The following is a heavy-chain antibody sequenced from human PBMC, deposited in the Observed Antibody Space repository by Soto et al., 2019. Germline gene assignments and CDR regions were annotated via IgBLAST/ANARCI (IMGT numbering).Heavy chain of an antibody. CDR3: ARGRYCLTGRCFPNWFDS. Sequence: SSETLSLTCSVSGDSISNLDYFWAWIRQPPGQALEYIGYIYKSATTYYNPSFESRVAISVDTSKSQFSLNVTSVAAADTAVYFCARGRYCLTGRCFPNWFDSWGQGALVTVSS. J-gene: IGHJ5*01. CDR2: IYKSATT. D-gene: IGHD7-27*01. CDR1: GDSISNLDYF. V-gene: IGHV4-30-4*01.